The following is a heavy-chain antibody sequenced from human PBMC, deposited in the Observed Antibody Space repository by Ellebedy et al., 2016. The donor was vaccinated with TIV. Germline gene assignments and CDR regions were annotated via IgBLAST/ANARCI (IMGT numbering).Heavy chain of an antibody. CDR2: IKSKTDGGAA. Sequence: GGSLRLSCAASGFTFSNAWMNWVRQAPGTGLEWVGRIKSKTDGGAADYAAPVKGSFTISRDDSKNTLYLQMNSLKTEDTAVYFCTTVYRYNYDSVWGQGTLVTVSS. D-gene: IGHD5-18*01. CDR3: TTVYRYNYDSV. V-gene: IGHV3-15*01. CDR1: GFTFSNAW. J-gene: IGHJ4*02.